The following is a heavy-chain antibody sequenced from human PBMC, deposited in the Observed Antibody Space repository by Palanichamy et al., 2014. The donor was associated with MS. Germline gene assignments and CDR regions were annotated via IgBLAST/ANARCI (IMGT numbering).Heavy chain of an antibody. D-gene: IGHD6-19*01. CDR2: INSDGSST. CDR3: ARVGYSSAYKGFDH. Sequence: EVQRGGGPGEGVSSAVGGSRRDSPCAASGFTFGSYWMHLVRQVRGKGLVWVSRINSDGSSTSYADSVKGRFTISRDNAKNTLYLQMSSLRAEDTAVYYCARVGYSSAYKGFDHWGQGTLVTVSS. J-gene: IGHJ4*02. V-gene: IGHV3-74*01. CDR1: GFTFGSYW.